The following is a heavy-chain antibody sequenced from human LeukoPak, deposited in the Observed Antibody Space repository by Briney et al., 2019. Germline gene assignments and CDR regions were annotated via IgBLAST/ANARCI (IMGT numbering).Heavy chain of an antibody. CDR3: ARSYYYDSSGYFHY. V-gene: IGHV4-39*07. CDR2: INHSGST. J-gene: IGHJ4*02. CDR1: GGSISSGGYY. Sequence: PSETLSLTCTVSGGSISSGGYYWSWIRQHPGKGLEWIGEINHSGSTNYNPSLKSRVTISVDTSKNQFSLKLSSVTAADTAVYYCARSYYYDSSGYFHYWGQGTLVTVSS. D-gene: IGHD3-22*01.